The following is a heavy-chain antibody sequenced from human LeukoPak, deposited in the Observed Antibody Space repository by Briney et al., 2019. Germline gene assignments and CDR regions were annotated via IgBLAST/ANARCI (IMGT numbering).Heavy chain of an antibody. Sequence: GGSLRLSCAASGFTFSNAWMSWVRQPPGKGLEWVSAISGSGGSTYYADSVKGRFTISRDNSKNTLYLHMNSLRAEDTAVYYCAKEGPLTGTDPFDYWGQGTLVTVSS. CDR3: AKEGPLTGTDPFDY. CDR1: GFTFSNAW. D-gene: IGHD1-7*01. V-gene: IGHV3-23*01. CDR2: ISGSGGST. J-gene: IGHJ4*02.